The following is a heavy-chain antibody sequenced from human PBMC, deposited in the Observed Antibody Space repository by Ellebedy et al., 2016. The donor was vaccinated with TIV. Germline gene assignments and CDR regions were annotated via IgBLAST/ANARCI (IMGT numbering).Heavy chain of an antibody. Sequence: SLKISXAASGFTFDDYAMHWVRQAPGKGLEWVSGISWNSGSIGYADSVKGRFTISRDNAKNSLYLQMNSLRAEDTALYYCAKDIFTGNYGMDVWGQGTTVTVSS. V-gene: IGHV3-9*01. CDR3: AKDIFTGNYGMDV. D-gene: IGHD3-9*01. CDR1: GFTFDDYA. J-gene: IGHJ6*02. CDR2: ISWNSGSI.